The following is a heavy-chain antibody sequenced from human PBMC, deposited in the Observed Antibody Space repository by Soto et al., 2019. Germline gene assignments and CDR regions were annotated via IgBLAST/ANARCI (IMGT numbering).Heavy chain of an antibody. V-gene: IGHV1-3*01. CDR3: ARKDYYGAGIYYFDH. D-gene: IGHD3-10*01. CDR1: GYTFTAYP. Sequence: QVQLVQSGAEVKKPGASVKVSCKASGYTFTAYPMHWVRQAPGQRLEWMGWINVANGDTGYSQKVQGRVTVTRDTSASTVYMEVSSLTSEDTAVYYCARKDYYGAGIYYFDHWGQGTLVTVSS. CDR2: INVANGDT. J-gene: IGHJ4*02.